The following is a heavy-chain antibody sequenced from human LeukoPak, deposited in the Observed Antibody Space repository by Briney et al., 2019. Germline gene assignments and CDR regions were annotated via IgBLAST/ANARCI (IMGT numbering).Heavy chain of an antibody. V-gene: IGHV4-4*09. Sequence: SETLSLTCNVSGGSLSSHYCSWIRQAPGKGLEWIGFIFSGGSTNYNPSLKSRVSISMDTAQNQFSLKLTSVTAADTAVYYCAGGRGPLRVEFGDWGQGALVTVSS. J-gene: IGHJ4*02. CDR1: GGSLSSHY. CDR3: AGGRGPLRVEFGD. CDR2: IFSGGST. D-gene: IGHD3-16*01.